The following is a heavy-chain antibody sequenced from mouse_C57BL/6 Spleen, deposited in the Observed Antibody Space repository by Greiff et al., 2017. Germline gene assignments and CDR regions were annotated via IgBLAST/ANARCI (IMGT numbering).Heavy chain of an antibody. CDR3: ASPLLPYYAMDY. Sequence: VQLVESGGGLVKPGGSLKLSCAASGFTFSDYGMHWVRQAPEKGLEWVAYISSGSSTIYYADTVKGRFTISRDNAKNTLFLQMTSLRSEDTAMYYCASPLLPYYAMDYWGQGTSVTVSS. D-gene: IGHD6-1*01. CDR2: ISSGSSTI. J-gene: IGHJ4*01. V-gene: IGHV5-17*01. CDR1: GFTFSDYG.